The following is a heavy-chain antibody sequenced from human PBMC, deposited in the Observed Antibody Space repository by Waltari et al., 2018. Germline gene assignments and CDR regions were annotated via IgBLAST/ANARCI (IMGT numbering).Heavy chain of an antibody. CDR2: IYHSGST. V-gene: IGHV4-30-2*01. J-gene: IGHJ4*02. D-gene: IGHD4-4*01. Sequence: QLQLQESGSGLVKPSQTLSLTCAVSGGSISSGGYSWSWIRQPPGKGPEWIGYIYHSGSTYYNPSLKSRVTISVDRSKNQFSLKLSSVTAADTAVYYCARGRATAYFDYWGQGTLVTVSS. CDR1: GGSISSGGYS. CDR3: ARGRATAYFDY.